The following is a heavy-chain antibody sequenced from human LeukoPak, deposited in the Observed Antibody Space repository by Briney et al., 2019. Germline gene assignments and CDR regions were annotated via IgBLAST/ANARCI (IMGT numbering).Heavy chain of an antibody. CDR3: ARDFGSGWYVTATNYFDY. Sequence: GGSLRLSRAASGFTFSSYAMHWVRQAPGKGLEWVAVISYDGSNKYYADSVKGRFTTSRDNSKNTLYLQMNSLRAEDTAVYYCARDFGSGWYVTATNYFDYWGQGTLVTVSS. D-gene: IGHD6-19*01. CDR1: GFTFSSYA. J-gene: IGHJ4*02. CDR2: ISYDGSNK. V-gene: IGHV3-30-3*01.